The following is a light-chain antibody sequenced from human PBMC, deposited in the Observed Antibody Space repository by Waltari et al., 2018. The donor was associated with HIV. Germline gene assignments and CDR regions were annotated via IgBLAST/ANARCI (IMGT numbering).Light chain of an antibody. CDR1: NSNIEYNT. V-gene: IGLV1-44*01. J-gene: IGLJ3*02. CDR2: ANS. Sequence: QYVLAQPPSASGTPGQRVAISCSGSNSNIEYNTINWYQQFPGAAPRLLIHANSQRPSGVPDRFSASKSGTSASLAITGLQTEDEAHYYCATWDDNLRGLLFGGGTKVTVL. CDR3: ATWDDNLRGLL.